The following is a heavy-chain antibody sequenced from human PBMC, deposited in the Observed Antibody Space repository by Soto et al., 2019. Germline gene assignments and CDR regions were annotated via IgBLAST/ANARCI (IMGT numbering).Heavy chain of an antibody. CDR3: ARGFEGYCSSTSCPPFDP. D-gene: IGHD2-2*01. Sequence: GGSLRLSCAASGFTFSSYSMNWVRQAPGKGLEWVSSISSSSSYIYYADSVKGRFTISRDNAKNSLYLQMNSLRAEDTAVYYCARGFEGYCSSTSCPPFDPWGQGTLVTVSS. CDR2: ISSSSSYI. CDR1: GFTFSSYS. J-gene: IGHJ5*02. V-gene: IGHV3-21*01.